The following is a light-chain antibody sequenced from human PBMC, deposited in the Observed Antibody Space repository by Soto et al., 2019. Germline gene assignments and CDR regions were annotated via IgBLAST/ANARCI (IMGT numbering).Light chain of an antibody. Sequence: SYELTQPPSVSVAPGQTARITCGGNNIGSKSVHWYQQKPGQAPVLVVYDDSDRPSGTPERFSGSNSGNTATLTISRVEAGDEADYYCQVWDSSSDLHVVFGGGTKLTVL. CDR1: NIGSKS. CDR3: QVWDSSSDLHVV. J-gene: IGLJ2*01. CDR2: DDS. V-gene: IGLV3-21*02.